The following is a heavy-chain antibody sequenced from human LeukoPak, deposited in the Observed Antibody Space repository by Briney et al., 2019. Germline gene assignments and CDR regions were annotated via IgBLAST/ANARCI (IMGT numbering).Heavy chain of an antibody. D-gene: IGHD2-15*01. CDR2: IYPGDSDT. J-gene: IGHJ4*02. Sequence: GESLKISCKGSGYSFTSYWIGWVRQMPGKGLEWMGIIYPGDSDTTYSPSFQGQVTISVDNSINTAYLQWSSLKASDTAMYYCARGEGACSGGSCYQSDFWGQGTLVTVSS. V-gene: IGHV5-51*01. CDR1: GYSFTSYW. CDR3: ARGEGACSGGSCYQSDF.